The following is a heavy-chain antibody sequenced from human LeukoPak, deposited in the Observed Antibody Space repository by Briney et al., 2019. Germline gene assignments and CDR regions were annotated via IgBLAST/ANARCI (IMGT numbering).Heavy chain of an antibody. CDR1: GFSFISYG. D-gene: IGHD4-17*01. Sequence: QPGGSLRLSCAASGFSFISYGMPWVRQAPGKGLEWVGVISDDGRRKDYADSVKGRFTISRDNSEDTLYLQMNSLRAEDTAVYYCAKRPSDYGDYVSYFDYWGQGTLVTVSS. J-gene: IGHJ4*02. V-gene: IGHV3-30*18. CDR2: ISDDGRRK. CDR3: AKRPSDYGDYVSYFDY.